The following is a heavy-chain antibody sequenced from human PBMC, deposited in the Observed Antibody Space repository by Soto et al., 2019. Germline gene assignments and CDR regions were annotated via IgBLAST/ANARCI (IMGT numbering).Heavy chain of an antibody. J-gene: IGHJ6*02. Sequence: QLQESGPGLVKSSETLSLTCTVSGGSISSDSFYWAWIRQPPGKGLEWIGIIYYSGDTYYNPSLAGRLTMPVDTSNPFSLPLRSVTAADTALYYCARNQPHRYCSGGTCRTAYGMDVWGQGTTVIVSS. CDR2: IYYSGDT. V-gene: IGHV4-39*01. CDR1: GGSISSDSFY. D-gene: IGHD2-15*01. CDR3: ARNQPHRYCSGGTCRTAYGMDV.